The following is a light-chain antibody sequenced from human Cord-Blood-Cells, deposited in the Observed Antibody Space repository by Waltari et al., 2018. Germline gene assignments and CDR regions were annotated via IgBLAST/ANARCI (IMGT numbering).Light chain of an antibody. CDR1: SSDVGGHNY. CDR2: EVS. J-gene: IGLJ1*01. Sequence: QSALTQPASVSGSPGQSITISCTGTSSDVGGHNYVSWYQQHPGKAPKLMIYEVSNRPSGVSNRFSGSKSGNTASLTISGLQAEDEADYYCSSYTSSIYVFGTGTKVTVL. CDR3: SSYTSSIYV. V-gene: IGLV2-14*01.